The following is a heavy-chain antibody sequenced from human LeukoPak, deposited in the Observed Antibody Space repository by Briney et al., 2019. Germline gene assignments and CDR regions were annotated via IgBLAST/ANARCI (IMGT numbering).Heavy chain of an antibody. V-gene: IGHV3-23*01. CDR1: GFTFSSYA. J-gene: IGHJ4*02. CDR3: ASTPDYYGSGSYYNV. D-gene: IGHD3-10*01. CDR2: ISGSGGST. Sequence: GGSLRLSCAASGFTFSSYAMSWVRQAPGKGLEWVSAISGSGGSTYYADSVKGRFTISRDNSKNTLYLQMNSLRAEDTAVYYCASTPDYYGSGSYYNVWGQGTLVTVSS.